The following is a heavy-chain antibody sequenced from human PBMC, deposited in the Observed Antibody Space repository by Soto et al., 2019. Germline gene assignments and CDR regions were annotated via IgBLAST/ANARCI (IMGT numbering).Heavy chain of an antibody. CDR3: ARGEEMATIMDV. CDR1: GGSISSYY. V-gene: IGHV4-59*01. Sequence: PSETLSLTCTVSGGSISSYYWSWIRQPPGKGLEWIGYIYYSGSTNYNPSLKSRVTISVDTSKNQFSLKLGSVTAADTAVYYCARGEEMATIMDVWGQGTTVTVSS. CDR2: IYYSGST. D-gene: IGHD5-12*01. J-gene: IGHJ6*02.